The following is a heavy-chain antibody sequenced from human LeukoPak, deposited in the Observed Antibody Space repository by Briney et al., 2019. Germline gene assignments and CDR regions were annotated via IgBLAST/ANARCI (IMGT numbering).Heavy chain of an antibody. CDR1: GFTFSSYW. J-gene: IGHJ3*02. D-gene: IGHD3-3*01. Sequence: GGSLRLSCAASGFTFSSYWMSWVRQAPGKGLEWAANIKQDGSEMYYVDSVKGRFTISRDNAKKSLYLQMNSLRAEDTAVYYCARGLRFLDRGAFDIWGQGTMVTVSS. CDR2: IKQDGSEM. V-gene: IGHV3-7*04. CDR3: ARGLRFLDRGAFDI.